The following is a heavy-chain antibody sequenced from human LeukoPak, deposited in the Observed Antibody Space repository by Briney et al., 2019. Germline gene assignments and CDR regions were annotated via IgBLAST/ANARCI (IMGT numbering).Heavy chain of an antibody. CDR2: INWNGGST. Sequence: TGGSLRLSCAASGFTFDDYGMSWVRQAPGKGLEWVSGINWNGGSTGYADSVKGRFTISRDNVKNSLYLQMNSLRAEDTALYYCAREGGIVGAITGTYYYYMDVWGKGTTVTVSS. D-gene: IGHD1-26*01. J-gene: IGHJ6*03. CDR1: GFTFDDYG. CDR3: AREGGIVGAITGTYYYYMDV. V-gene: IGHV3-20*04.